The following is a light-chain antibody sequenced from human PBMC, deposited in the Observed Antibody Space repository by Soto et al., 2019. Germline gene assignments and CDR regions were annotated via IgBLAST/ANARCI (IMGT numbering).Light chain of an antibody. CDR1: QIINNW. J-gene: IGKJ1*01. Sequence: DIQMTQSPSTLSASVGYRFTITCRASQIINNWLAWYQQKPGKAPKFLIYDASNLESGAPSRFSGSGSGTEFILTISSLQPEDVATYYCQNYNSAPRTFGQGTTGDIK. V-gene: IGKV1-5*01. CDR3: QNYNSAPRT. CDR2: DAS.